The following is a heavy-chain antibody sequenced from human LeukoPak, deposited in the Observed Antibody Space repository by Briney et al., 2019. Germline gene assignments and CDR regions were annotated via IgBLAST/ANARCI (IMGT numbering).Heavy chain of an antibody. Sequence: SVKVSCKASGGTFSSYAISWVRQAPGQGLEWMGGIIPIFGTANYAQKFQGRVTITADESTSTAYMELSSLRSEDTAVYYCAREDYYDSSGYYYNWFDPWGQGTLVTVSS. CDR1: GGTFSSYA. D-gene: IGHD3-22*01. CDR3: AREDYYDSSGYYYNWFDP. CDR2: IIPIFGTA. J-gene: IGHJ5*02. V-gene: IGHV1-69*13.